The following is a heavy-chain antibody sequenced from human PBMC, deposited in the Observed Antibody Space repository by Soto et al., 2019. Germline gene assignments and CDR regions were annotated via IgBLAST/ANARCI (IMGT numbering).Heavy chain of an antibody. D-gene: IGHD6-6*01. V-gene: IGHV3-23*01. CDR2: ISGSGGST. J-gene: IGHJ4*02. CDR3: ATYRIAARLFDY. CDR1: GFTFSSYA. Sequence: GGSLRLSCAASGFTFSSYAMSWVRQAPGKGLEWVSAISGSGGSTYYADSVKGRFTISTDNSKNTLYLQMNSLRAEDTAVYYCATYRIAARLFDYWGQGTLVTVSS.